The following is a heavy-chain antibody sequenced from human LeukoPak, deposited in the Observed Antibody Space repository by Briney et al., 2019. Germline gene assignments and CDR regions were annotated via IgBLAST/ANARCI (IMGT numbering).Heavy chain of an antibody. J-gene: IGHJ4*02. CDR2: IYYSGST. CDR1: GGSISSYY. D-gene: IGHD2-15*01. CDR3: ARQRGGYVDY. Sequence: PSETLSLTCTVSGGSISSYYWSWIRQPPGEGLEWIGYIYYSGSTNYNPSLKSRVTISVDTSKNQFSLKLTSVTAADTAVFYCARQRGGYVDYWGQGTLVTVSS. V-gene: IGHV4-59*08.